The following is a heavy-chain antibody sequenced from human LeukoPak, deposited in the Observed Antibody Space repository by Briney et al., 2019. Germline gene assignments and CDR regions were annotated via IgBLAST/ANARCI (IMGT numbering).Heavy chain of an antibody. V-gene: IGHV3-53*01. CDR1: GFTVSSNY. CDR2: IYSGGST. Sequence: GGSLRLSCAASGFTVSSNYMSWVRQAPGKGLEWVSVIYSGGSTYYADSVQGRFTISRDDAKNSLYLQMNSLRAEDTAVYYCVTRGYFDYWGQGTLVTVSS. J-gene: IGHJ4*02. CDR3: VTRGYFDY.